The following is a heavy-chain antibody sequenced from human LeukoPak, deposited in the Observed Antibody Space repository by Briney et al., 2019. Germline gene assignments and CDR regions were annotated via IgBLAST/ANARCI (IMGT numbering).Heavy chain of an antibody. CDR2: ISYDGSNK. D-gene: IGHD6-13*01. J-gene: IGHJ4*02. CDR1: GFTFSSYA. Sequence: GSLRLSCAASGFTFSSYAMHWVRQAPGKGLEWVAVISYDGSNKYYADSVKGRFTIFRDNSKNTLYLQMNSLRAEDTAVYYCARGPVAAAGTGWGQGTLVTVSS. CDR3: ARGPVAAAGTG. V-gene: IGHV3-30-3*01.